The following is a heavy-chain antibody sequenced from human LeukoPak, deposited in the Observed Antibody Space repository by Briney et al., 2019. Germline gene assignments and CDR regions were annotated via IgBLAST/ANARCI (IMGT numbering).Heavy chain of an antibody. J-gene: IGHJ4*02. CDR3: ARRGDTTMAHRDY. V-gene: IGHV1-18*01. CDR2: ISTYNYNT. D-gene: IGHD5-18*01. Sequence: ASVKVSCKTSVYTLNRQGEFWLRLAPGQRLEWMGWISTYNYNTYFAQKFRGRITLTKDTSTSTVYMELRNLRSDDPAISYCARRGDTTMAHRDYWGQGTLVTVSS. CDR1: VYTLNRQG.